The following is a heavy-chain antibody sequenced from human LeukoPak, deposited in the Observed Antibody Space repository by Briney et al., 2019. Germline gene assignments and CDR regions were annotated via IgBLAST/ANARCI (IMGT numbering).Heavy chain of an antibody. D-gene: IGHD6-13*01. J-gene: IGHJ5*02. V-gene: IGHV1-69*13. CDR3: ARDSSSWYQGNWFDP. CDR1: LGTFSSYA. Sequence: SVKVSCKASLGTFSSYAISWVRQAPGQGLEWMGGIIPIFGTANYAQKFQGRVTLTADESTSTAYMELSSLRSEDTAVYYCARDSSSWYQGNWFDPWGQGTLVTVSS. CDR2: IIPIFGTA.